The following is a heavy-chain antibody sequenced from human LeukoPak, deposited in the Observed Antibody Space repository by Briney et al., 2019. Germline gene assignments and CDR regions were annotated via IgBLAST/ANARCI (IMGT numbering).Heavy chain of an antibody. CDR3: ARDSVVCSGGSCYSLFDY. CDR2: IGTAGDT. J-gene: IGHJ4*02. V-gene: IGHV3-13*01. D-gene: IGHD2-15*01. CDR1: GFTFSSYD. Sequence: GGSLRLSCVASGFTFSSYDMHWVRQATGKGLEWVSAIGTAGDTYYPGSVKGRFTISRENAKNSLYLQMNSLRAGDTAVYYCARDSVVCSGGSCYSLFDYWGQGTLVTVSS.